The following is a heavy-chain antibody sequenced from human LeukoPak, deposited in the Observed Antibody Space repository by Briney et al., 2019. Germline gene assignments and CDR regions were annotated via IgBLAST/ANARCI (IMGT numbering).Heavy chain of an antibody. J-gene: IGHJ5*02. CDR3: ARSYSSGWYRRNWFDP. CDR2: IYHSGST. CDR1: GYSISSGNY. V-gene: IGHV4-38-2*01. Sequence: SETLSLTCSVSGYSISSGNYWGWIRLPPGKGLQWIGSIYHSGSTYYNPSLKSRVTISVDTSKNQFSLKLSSVTAADTAVYYCARSYSSGWYRRNWFDPWGQGTLVTVSS. D-gene: IGHD6-19*01.